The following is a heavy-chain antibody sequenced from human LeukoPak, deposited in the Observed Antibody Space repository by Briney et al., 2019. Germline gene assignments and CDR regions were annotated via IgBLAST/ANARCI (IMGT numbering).Heavy chain of an antibody. V-gene: IGHV3-20*04. CDR1: GFTFDDYG. D-gene: IGHD1-7*01. Sequence: GGSLRLSCAASGFTFDDYGMTWVRQAPGKGLEWVSGINWNGGSTGYADSVKGRFTISRDNAKNSLYLQMNSLRAEDTALYYCARAGLYNWNYEGTTYFDFWGQGTLVTVSS. CDR3: ARAGLYNWNYEGTTYFDF. CDR2: INWNGGST. J-gene: IGHJ4*02.